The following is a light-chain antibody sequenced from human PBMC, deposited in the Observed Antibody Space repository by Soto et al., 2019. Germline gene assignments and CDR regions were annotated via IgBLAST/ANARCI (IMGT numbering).Light chain of an antibody. V-gene: IGLV2-11*01. Sequence: QSALTQPRSVSGSPGQSVIISCTGTSSDVGRYDYVSWYQQYPGDAPKLIIYDVTERPSGVPDRFSGSKSGNTASLTISGLRAEDEAAYSCCSFAGSYSYVFGSGTKVTVL. CDR3: CSFAGSYSYV. J-gene: IGLJ1*01. CDR1: SSDVGRYDY. CDR2: DVT.